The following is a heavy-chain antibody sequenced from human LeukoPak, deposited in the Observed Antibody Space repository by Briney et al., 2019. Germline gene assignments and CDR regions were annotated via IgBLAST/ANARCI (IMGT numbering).Heavy chain of an antibody. J-gene: IGHJ4*02. D-gene: IGHD3-10*01. CDR1: GYTFTSYG. CDR2: ISAYNGNT. V-gene: IGHV1-18*01. CDR3: ARGQQEYYYGSGIPYYFDY. Sequence: ASVKVSCKASGYTFTSYGISWVRQAPGQGLEWMGWISAYNGNTNYAQKLQGRVTMTTDTSTSTAYMELRSLRSDDTAVYYCARGQQEYYYGSGIPYYFDYWGQGTLVNVSS.